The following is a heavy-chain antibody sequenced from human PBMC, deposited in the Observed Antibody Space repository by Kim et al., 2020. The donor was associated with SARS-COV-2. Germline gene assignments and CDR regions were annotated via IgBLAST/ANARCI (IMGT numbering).Heavy chain of an antibody. CDR3: ARGGHDERHWLVRYYYYGMDV. D-gene: IGHD6-19*01. Sequence: SETLSLTCAVYGGSFSGYYWSWIRQPPGKGLEWIGEINHSGSTNYNPSLKSRVTISVDTSKNQFSLKLSSVTAADTAVYYCARGGHDERHWLVRYYYYGMDVWGQGTTVTVSS. J-gene: IGHJ6*02. CDR2: INHSGST. CDR1: GGSFSGYY. V-gene: IGHV4-34*01.